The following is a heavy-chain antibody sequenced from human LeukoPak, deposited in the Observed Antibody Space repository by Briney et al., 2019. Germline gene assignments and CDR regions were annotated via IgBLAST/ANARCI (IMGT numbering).Heavy chain of an antibody. V-gene: IGHV4-39*01. CDR1: GGSISSGSYY. J-gene: IGHJ4*02. D-gene: IGHD3-9*01. CDR2: INHSGST. Sequence: SETLSLTCTVSGGSISSGSYYWSCIRQPPGKGLECIGDINHSGSTNYNPSLKSRVTISVETSKKQFTLKLTSVTAADTAVYYCASGSEDYGLLTGRFDHWGQGTLVTVSS. CDR3: ASGSEDYGLLTGRFDH.